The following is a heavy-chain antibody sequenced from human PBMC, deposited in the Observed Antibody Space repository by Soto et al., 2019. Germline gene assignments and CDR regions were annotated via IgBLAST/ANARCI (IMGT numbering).Heavy chain of an antibody. D-gene: IGHD5-18*01. CDR2: IWYDGSNK. Sequence: QVQLVESGGGVVQPGRSLRLSCAASGFTFSSYGMHWVRQAPGKGLEWVAVIWYDGSNKYYADSVKGRFTISRDNSKNKLYLQMNSLSAEDTAVYYCAREGIQLWLAFDIWGQGTMVTVSS. V-gene: IGHV3-33*01. J-gene: IGHJ3*02. CDR3: AREGIQLWLAFDI. CDR1: GFTFSSYG.